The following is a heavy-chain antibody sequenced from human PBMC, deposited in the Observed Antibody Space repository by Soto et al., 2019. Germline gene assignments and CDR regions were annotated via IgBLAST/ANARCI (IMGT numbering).Heavy chain of an antibody. V-gene: IGHV4-34*01. J-gene: IGHJ6*02. CDR1: GGSFSGYY. CDR2: INHSGST. CDR3: ARFSFRGVKLRAYYGMDV. D-gene: IGHD3-10*01. Sequence: SETLSLTCAVYGGSFSGYYWSWIRQPPGKGLEWIGEINHSGSTNYNPSLKSRVTISVDTSKNQFSLKLSSVTAADTAVYYCARFSFRGVKLRAYYGMDVWGQGTTVTV.